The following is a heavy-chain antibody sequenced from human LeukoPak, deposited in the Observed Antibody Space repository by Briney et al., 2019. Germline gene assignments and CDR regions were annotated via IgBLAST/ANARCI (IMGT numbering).Heavy chain of an antibody. CDR1: GYTFTSYG. V-gene: IGHV1-69*06. CDR2: IIPIFGTA. Sequence: SVKVSCKASGYTFTSYGISWVRQAPGQGLEWMGGIIPIFGTANYAQKFQGRVTITADKSTSTAYMELSSLRSEDTAVYYCARVLKYYYDSSGYREDWFDPWGQGTLVTVSS. J-gene: IGHJ5*02. CDR3: ARVLKYYYDSSGYREDWFDP. D-gene: IGHD3-22*01.